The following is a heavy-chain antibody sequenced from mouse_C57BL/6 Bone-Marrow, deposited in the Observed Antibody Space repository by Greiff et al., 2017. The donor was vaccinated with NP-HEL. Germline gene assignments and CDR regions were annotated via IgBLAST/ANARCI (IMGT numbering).Heavy chain of an antibody. CDR1: GYTFTSYW. V-gene: IGHV1-61*01. J-gene: IGHJ2*01. D-gene: IGHD4-1*01. CDR2: IYPSDSET. Sequence: QVQLQQPGAELVRPGSSVKLSCKASGYTFTSYWMDWVKQRPGQGLEWIGNIYPSDSETHYNQKFKDKATLTVDKSSSTAYMQLRSLTSGDSAVYDCAKLLTGEGPYFDYWGQGTTLTVSS. CDR3: AKLLTGEGPYFDY.